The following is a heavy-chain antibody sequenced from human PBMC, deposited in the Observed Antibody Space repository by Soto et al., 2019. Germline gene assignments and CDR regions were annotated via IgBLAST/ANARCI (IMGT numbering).Heavy chain of an antibody. Sequence: SETLSLTCAVYGGSFSGYYWSWIRQPPGKGLEWIGEINHSGSTNYNPSLKSRVTISVDTSKNQFSLKLSSVTAADTAVYYCARGRGQWLVLGYWGQGTLVT. J-gene: IGHJ4*02. CDR1: GGSFSGYY. V-gene: IGHV4-34*01. CDR2: INHSGST. CDR3: ARGRGQWLVLGY. D-gene: IGHD6-19*01.